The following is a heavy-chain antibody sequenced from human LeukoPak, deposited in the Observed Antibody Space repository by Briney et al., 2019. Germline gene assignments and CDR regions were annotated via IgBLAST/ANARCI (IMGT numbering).Heavy chain of an antibody. CDR1: GFTLRKHT. J-gene: IGHJ4*02. CDR3: ATAFGGDRAY. Sequence: RGSLRLSCAPSGFTLRKHTKYCVPQAPGGGLEWVSPYRESGSYRYQADSVKGRFTISRDNAQNSLYLQMNSLRDEDSAVYYCATAFGGDRAYWGQGTLVTVSS. CDR2: YRESGSYR. D-gene: IGHD2-21*01. V-gene: IGHV3-21*01.